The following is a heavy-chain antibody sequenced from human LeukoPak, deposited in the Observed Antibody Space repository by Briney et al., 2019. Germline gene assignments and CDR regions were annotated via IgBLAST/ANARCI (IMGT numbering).Heavy chain of an antibody. CDR3: AKDPRVGSRVATPCH. CDR1: GFTFTSYA. J-gene: IGHJ4*02. CDR2: ISGSGGST. Sequence: PGWSLRLCCEAAGFTFTSYAMSWVRQAPGKGLEWVSAISGSGGSTYYADSVKGRFTISRDNSKSTLFLQMNSLRAEDTAVYYCAKDPRVGSRVATPCHWGQGTLVTVSS. D-gene: IGHD5-24*01. V-gene: IGHV3-23*01.